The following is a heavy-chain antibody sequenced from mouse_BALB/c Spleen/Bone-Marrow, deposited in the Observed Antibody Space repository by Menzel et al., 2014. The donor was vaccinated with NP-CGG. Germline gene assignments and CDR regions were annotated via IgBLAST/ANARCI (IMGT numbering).Heavy chain of an antibody. CDR1: GFTFSSYA. V-gene: IGHV5-9-3*01. CDR2: VSSGGSFT. J-gene: IGHJ2*01. D-gene: IGHD1-3*01. Sequence: EVMLVESGGGLVSPGGSLKLSCAASGFTFSSYAMSWVRQTPEKRLEWVATVSSGGSFTYYPDSVKGRFTISRDSAKNTLYLQMSSLRSEDTAMYYCARHGDNYVFDYWGQGTTLTVSS. CDR3: ARHGDNYVFDY.